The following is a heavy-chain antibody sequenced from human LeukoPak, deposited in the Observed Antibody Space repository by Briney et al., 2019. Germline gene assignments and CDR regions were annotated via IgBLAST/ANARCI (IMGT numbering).Heavy chain of an antibody. Sequence: PSETLSLTCAVYGGSFSGYYWSWIRQPPGKGLEWIGYIYYSGSTYYNPSLKSRVSISVDTSKNQFSLNLSSVTAADTAVYYCAREPANDYGDYGSGDYWGQGTLVTVSS. V-gene: IGHV4-30-4*08. J-gene: IGHJ4*02. D-gene: IGHD4-17*01. CDR1: GGSFSGYY. CDR2: IYYSGST. CDR3: AREPANDYGDYGSGDY.